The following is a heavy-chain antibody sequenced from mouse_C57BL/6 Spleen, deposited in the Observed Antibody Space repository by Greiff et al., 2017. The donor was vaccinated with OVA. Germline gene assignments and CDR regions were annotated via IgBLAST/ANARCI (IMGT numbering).Heavy chain of an antibody. CDR1: GFTFSDYY. CDR2: INYDGSST. V-gene: IGHV5-16*01. J-gene: IGHJ4*01. D-gene: IGHD4-1*01. CDR3: ARELGNAMDY. Sequence: EVKLMESEGGLVQPGRSMKLSCTASGFTFSDYYMAWVRQVPEKGLEWVANINYDGSSTYYLDSLKSRFIISRDNAKNILYLQMSSLKSEDTATYYCARELGNAMDYWGQGTSVTVSS.